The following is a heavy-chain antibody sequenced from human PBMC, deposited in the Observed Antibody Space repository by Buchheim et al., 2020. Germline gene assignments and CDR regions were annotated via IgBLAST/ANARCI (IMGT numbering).Heavy chain of an antibody. D-gene: IGHD3-10*01. CDR2: IYHSGRT. V-gene: IGHV4-4*02. CDR1: GGSISSSNW. J-gene: IGHJ5*02. Sequence: QVQLQESGPGLVKPSGTLSLICVVSGGSISSSNWWSWVRQRPGKGLEWIGEIYHSGRTKYNPSLKSRVTISVDKSKNQFSLKLNSVTAADTAVYYCASQLVLDYGSGTRNWFDPWGQGTL. CDR3: ASQLVLDYGSGTRNWFDP.